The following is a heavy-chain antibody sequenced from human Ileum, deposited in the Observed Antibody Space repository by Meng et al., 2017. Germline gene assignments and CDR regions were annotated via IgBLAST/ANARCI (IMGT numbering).Heavy chain of an antibody. CDR3: VRGLLVPNAIRTEYFPL. V-gene: IGHV4-34*01. D-gene: IGHD2-2*02. J-gene: IGHJ1*01. Sequence: QAQLQQWVAGLLKPCETLSLSSPVFGVAFDGYYWTWIRQSPGKGLEWIGEINHSGSTNFNPSLKSRVTMSVDTSKKQFSLNLTSVTAADTAMYYCVRGLLVPNAIRTEYFPLWGQGTLVTVSS. CDR1: GVAFDGYY. CDR2: INHSGST.